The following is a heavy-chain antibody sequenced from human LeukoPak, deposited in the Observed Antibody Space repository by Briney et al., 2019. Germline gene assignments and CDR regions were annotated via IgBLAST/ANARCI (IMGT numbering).Heavy chain of an antibody. CDR2: IYTSGST. CDR3: ARTGSGAFDI. J-gene: IGHJ3*02. V-gene: IGHV4-4*07. D-gene: IGHD3-10*01. Sequence: SETLSPTCTVSGGSINSYFWNWIRQPAGKGLEWIGRIYTSGSTNYNPSLKSRVTMSVDTSKNQFSLKLSSVTAADTAVYYCARTGSGAFDIWGQGTMVTVSS. CDR1: GGSINSYF.